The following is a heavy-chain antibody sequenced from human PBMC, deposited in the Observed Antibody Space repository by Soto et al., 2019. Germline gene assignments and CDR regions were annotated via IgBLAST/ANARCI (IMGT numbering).Heavy chain of an antibody. CDR2: ISPKSGAT. Sequence: ASVKVSCKASGYTFIDYYVHWVRQAPGQGFEWLGRISPKSGATNYAQKFQGRVTMTWDTSLNTAYMELSSLISEDTAVYYCARPPGYISDWYYFDLWGQGTLVTVS. J-gene: IGHJ4*02. CDR3: ARPPGYISDWYYFDL. V-gene: IGHV1-2*02. D-gene: IGHD3-9*01. CDR1: GYTFIDYY.